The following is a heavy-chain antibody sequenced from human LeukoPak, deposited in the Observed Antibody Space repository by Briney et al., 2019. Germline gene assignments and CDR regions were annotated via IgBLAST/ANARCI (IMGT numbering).Heavy chain of an antibody. CDR1: GFTFSSYA. CDR2: ISGSGGST. J-gene: IGHJ4*02. Sequence: PGGSLRLSCAASGFTFSSYAMSWVRQAPGKGLEWVSAISGSGGSTSYAQKFQGRVTMTRDTSTSTVYMELSSLRSEDTAVYYCARAVPFDYWGQGTLVTVSS. CDR3: ARAVPFDY. V-gene: IGHV3-23*01.